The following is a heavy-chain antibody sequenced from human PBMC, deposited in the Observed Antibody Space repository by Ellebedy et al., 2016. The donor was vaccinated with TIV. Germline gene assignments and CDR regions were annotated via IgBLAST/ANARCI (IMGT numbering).Heavy chain of an antibody. CDR2: INHSRST. J-gene: IGHJ6*02. V-gene: IGHV4-34*01. CDR1: GGSFSVYY. D-gene: IGHD3/OR15-3a*01. CDR3: ARTDLRYGMDV. Sequence: SETLSLXXAVDGGSFSVYYWTWIRQPPGKGLEWIGEINHSRSTNYNPSLKSRVTISVDTSEHQFSLKLNSVTAADTAVYYCARTDLRYGMDVWGQGTTVTVSS.